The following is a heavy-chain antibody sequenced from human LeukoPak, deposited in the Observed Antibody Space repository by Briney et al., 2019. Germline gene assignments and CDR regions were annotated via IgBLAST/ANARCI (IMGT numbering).Heavy chain of an antibody. CDR1: GYPFSAHF. V-gene: IGHV7-4-1*02. Sequence: ASVRVSCKASGYPFSAHFLNWVRQAPGQGLEWMGNIDTTTGNPRYAQDFTGRFVFSLDTSVSTAYLQITSLKADDTAAYYCVRGTPTPGMDYWGQGTQVTVSS. J-gene: IGHJ4*02. CDR2: IDTTTGNP. CDR3: VRGTPTPGMDY. D-gene: IGHD3-10*01.